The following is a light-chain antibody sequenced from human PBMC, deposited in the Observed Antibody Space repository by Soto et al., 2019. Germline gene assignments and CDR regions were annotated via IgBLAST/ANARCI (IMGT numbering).Light chain of an antibody. J-gene: IGLJ1*01. V-gene: IGLV2-14*01. CDR3: SSYTSSSSYV. CDR1: SSDVGGYNY. CDR2: EVS. Sequence: QSELTNPASVSGSPGQSITISCTGTSSDVGGYNYVSWYQQHPGKAPKLMIYEVSNRPSGVSNRFSGSKSGNTASLTISGLQAEDEADYYCSSYTSSSSYVFGTGTKVTVL.